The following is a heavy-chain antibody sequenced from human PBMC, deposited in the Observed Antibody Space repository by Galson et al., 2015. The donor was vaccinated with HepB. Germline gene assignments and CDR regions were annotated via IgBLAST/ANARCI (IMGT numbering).Heavy chain of an antibody. CDR2: IDWDDDK. D-gene: IGHD4-23*01. CDR1: GFSLSTSGVC. J-gene: IGHJ3*02. V-gene: IGHV2-70*01. CDR3: ARIPSPGGDYGGNGDAFDI. Sequence: ALVKPTQTLTLTCTFSGFSLSTSGVCVSWIRQPPGKALEWLALIDWDDDKYYSTSLKTRLTISKDTSKNQVVLTMTNMDPVDTATYYCARIPSPGGDYGGNGDAFDIWGQGTMVTVSS.